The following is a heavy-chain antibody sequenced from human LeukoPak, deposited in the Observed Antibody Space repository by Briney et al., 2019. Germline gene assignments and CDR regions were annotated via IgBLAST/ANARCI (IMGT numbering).Heavy chain of an antibody. CDR3: TIRGGDYYYYYMDV. Sequence: GESLKISCAASGFTFSGSAMHWVRQASGKGLDCIGRIRSKANSYATAYAASVKGRFTISRDDSKNTAYLQMNSLKTEDTAVYYCTIRGGDYYYYYMDVWGKGTTVTVSS. V-gene: IGHV3-73*01. J-gene: IGHJ6*03. D-gene: IGHD2-21*01. CDR2: IRSKANSYAT. CDR1: GFTFSGSA.